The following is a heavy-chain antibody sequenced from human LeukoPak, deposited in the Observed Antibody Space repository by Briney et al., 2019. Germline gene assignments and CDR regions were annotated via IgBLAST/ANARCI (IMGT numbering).Heavy chain of an antibody. CDR2: IYYSGST. D-gene: IGHD3-16*02. V-gene: IGHV4-39*07. Sequence: PSETLSLTCTVSGGSISSSSYYWGWIRQPPGKGLEWIGSIYYSGSTNYNPSLKSRVTISVDTSKNQFSLRLSSVTAADTAVYYCARYDVWGSYRAFDYWGQGTLVTVSS. J-gene: IGHJ4*02. CDR3: ARYDVWGSYRAFDY. CDR1: GGSISSSSYY.